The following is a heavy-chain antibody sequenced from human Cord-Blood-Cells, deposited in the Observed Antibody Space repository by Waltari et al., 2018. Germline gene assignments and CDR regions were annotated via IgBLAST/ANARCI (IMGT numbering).Heavy chain of an antibody. D-gene: IGHD3-3*01. J-gene: IGHJ4*02. CDR2: IYHSGST. CDR3: ALSQTYYDFWSGYYSPDYFDY. CDR1: GGSIRSSNW. V-gene: IGHV4-4*02. Sequence: QVQLQESGPGLVKPSGTLSLTCAVSGGSIRSSNWWSWVRQPPGKGLEWIGEIYHSGSTNYNPSLKSRVTISVDKSKNQFSLKLSSVTAADTAVYYCALSQTYYDFWSGYYSPDYFDYWGQGTLVTVSS.